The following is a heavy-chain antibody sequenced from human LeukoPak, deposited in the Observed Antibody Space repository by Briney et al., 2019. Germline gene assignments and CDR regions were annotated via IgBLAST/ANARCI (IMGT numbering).Heavy chain of an antibody. Sequence: GASVKVSCKASGGTFSSYAISWVRQAPGQGLEWMGGIIPIFGTANYAQKFQGRVTITADESTSTAYMELSSLRSEDTAVYYCARDVGYYYDSSGCYTPAWGQGTLVTVSS. CDR3: ARDVGYYYDSSGCYTPA. CDR2: IIPIFGTA. D-gene: IGHD3-22*01. J-gene: IGHJ5*02. V-gene: IGHV1-69*13. CDR1: GGTFSSYA.